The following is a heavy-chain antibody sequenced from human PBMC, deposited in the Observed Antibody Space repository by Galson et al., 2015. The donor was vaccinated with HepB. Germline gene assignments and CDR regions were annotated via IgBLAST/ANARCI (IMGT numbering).Heavy chain of an antibody. CDR3: ARDESPPDRPRGTYFDYYYFYGMDV. J-gene: IGHJ6*02. CDR2: IWHDGSRE. Sequence: SLRLSCAASGFTFSSFGIHWVRQAPAKGLERVAIIWHDGSREYYAESVKGRSTISRDNSKNTVYLQMSSLRAEDTAVYYCARDESPPDRPRGTYFDYYYFYGMDVWGQGTTVTVSS. CDR1: GFTFSSFG. D-gene: IGHD1-26*01. V-gene: IGHV3-33*08.